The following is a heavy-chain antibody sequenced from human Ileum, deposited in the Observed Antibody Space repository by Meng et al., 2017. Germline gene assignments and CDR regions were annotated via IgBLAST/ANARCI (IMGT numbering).Heavy chain of an antibody. Sequence: ESLKISCAASGFTFTSYSMHWFRQAPGKGPVWVSRITYDDTDALYADSVKGRFTVSRDNAKNTLYLQMNSLRAEDTAVYYCARDRPGGPDFWGQGTLVTVSS. D-gene: IGHD3-16*01. J-gene: IGHJ4*02. CDR2: ITYDDTDA. CDR1: GFTFTSYS. CDR3: ARDRPGGPDF. V-gene: IGHV3-74*01.